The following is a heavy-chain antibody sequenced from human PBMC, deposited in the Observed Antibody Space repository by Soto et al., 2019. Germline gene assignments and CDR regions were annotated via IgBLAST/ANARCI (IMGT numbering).Heavy chain of an antibody. CDR2: ISYDGSNK. V-gene: IGHV3-30*03. CDR1: GFTFSSYG. D-gene: IGHD5-18*01. J-gene: IGHJ4*02. Sequence: PGGSLRLSCAASGFTFSSYGMHWVRQAPGKGLEWVAVISYDGSNKYYADSVKGRFTISRDNSKNTLYLQMNSLRAEDTAVYYCATTRIQLWLPCFDYWGQGTLVTVSS. CDR3: ATTRIQLWLPCFDY.